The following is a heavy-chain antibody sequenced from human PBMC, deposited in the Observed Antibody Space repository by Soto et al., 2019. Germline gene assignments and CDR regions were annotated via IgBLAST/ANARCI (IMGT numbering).Heavy chain of an antibody. CDR3: ARGKPYYYDSSGYYPRYYYFDY. CDR2: IWYDGSNK. V-gene: IGHV3-33*01. J-gene: IGHJ4*02. CDR1: GFTFSSYG. D-gene: IGHD3-22*01. Sequence: GGSLRLSCAASGFTFSSYGMHWVRQAPGKGLEWVAVIWYDGSNKYYADSVKGRFTISRDNSKNTLYLQMNSLRAEDTAVYYCARGKPYYYDSSGYYPRYYYFDYWGQGTLVTVSS.